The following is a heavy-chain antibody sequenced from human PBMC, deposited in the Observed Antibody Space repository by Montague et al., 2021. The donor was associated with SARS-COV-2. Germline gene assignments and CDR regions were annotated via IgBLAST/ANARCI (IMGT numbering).Heavy chain of an antibody. CDR3: VRYSGWFYFDF. CDR1: GDSVARNRGA. CDR2: TYYRSKWYS. V-gene: IGHV6-1*01. J-gene: IGHJ4*02. D-gene: IGHD6-19*01. Sequence: CAISGDSVARNRGAWRGIRQSPSRGLEWLGRTYYRSKWYSDYAPSVRGRLTVNPDASKNEFSLELNYVTPEDTAVYYCVRYSGWFYFDFWGQGTLVTVSS.